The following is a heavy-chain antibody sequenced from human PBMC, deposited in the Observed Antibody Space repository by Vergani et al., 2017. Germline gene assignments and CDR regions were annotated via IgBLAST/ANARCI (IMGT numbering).Heavy chain of an antibody. V-gene: IGHV3-23*04. J-gene: IGHJ6*02. CDR3: AKDSQWLVLHYYYYGMDV. Sequence: EVQLVESGGGLVQPGGSLRLSCAASGFTFSSYAMSWVRQAPGKGLEWVSAISGSGGSTYYADSVKGRFTISRDNSKNTLYLQMNSLRAEDTAVYYCAKDSQWLVLHYYYYGMDVWGQGTTVTVSS. D-gene: IGHD6-19*01. CDR1: GFTFSSYA. CDR2: ISGSGGST.